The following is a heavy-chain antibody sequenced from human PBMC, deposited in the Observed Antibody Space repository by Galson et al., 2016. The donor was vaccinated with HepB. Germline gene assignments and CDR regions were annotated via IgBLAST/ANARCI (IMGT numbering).Heavy chain of an antibody. Sequence: QSGAEVKKPGESQKISCQGSGYKFTSYWIGWVRQVPGKGLEWMGTIYPGDSDTRYSPSFQGQVTISVDKSISTAYLQWSSLKASDSAMYYCARHELHSNSWYMDSWGQGTLVTVSS. J-gene: IGHJ4*02. V-gene: IGHV5-51*01. CDR3: ARHELHSNSWYMDS. CDR1: GYKFTSYW. CDR2: IYPGDSDT. D-gene: IGHD6-13*01.